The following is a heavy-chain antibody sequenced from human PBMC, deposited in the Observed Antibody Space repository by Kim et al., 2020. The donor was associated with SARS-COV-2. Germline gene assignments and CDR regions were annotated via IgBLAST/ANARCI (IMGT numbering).Heavy chain of an antibody. CDR1: GGSISSSSYY. J-gene: IGHJ4*02. D-gene: IGHD3-22*01. CDR2: IYYSGST. Sequence: SETLSLTCTVSGGSISSSSYYWGWIRQPPGKGLEWIGSIYYSGSTYYNPSLKSRVTISVDTSKNQFSLKLSSVTAADTAVYYCARHNSPRYYYDSSGYRSTQDYGGQGTLVTVSA. V-gene: IGHV4-39*01. CDR3: ARHNSPRYYYDSSGYRSTQDY.